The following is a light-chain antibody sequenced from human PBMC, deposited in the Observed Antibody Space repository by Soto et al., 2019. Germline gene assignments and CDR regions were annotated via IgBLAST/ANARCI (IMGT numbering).Light chain of an antibody. CDR2: WTS. CDR1: QTILYNSNNKNY. J-gene: IGKJ3*01. CDR3: QQYYNAPSFT. V-gene: IGKV4-1*01. Sequence: DIVLTQSPDSLAVSLGERATINCKSSQTILYNSNNKNYLAWYQQKPGQPPKLLIYWTSIRESWVPDRFSGSGSGTDFTLTISSLQAEDVAVYYCQQYYNAPSFTFGPGTKVDIK.